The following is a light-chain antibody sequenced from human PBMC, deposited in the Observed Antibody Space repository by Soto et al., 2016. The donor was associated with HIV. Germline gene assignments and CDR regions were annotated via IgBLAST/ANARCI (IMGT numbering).Light chain of an antibody. CDR1: QTIRKY. J-gene: IGKJ4*01. V-gene: IGKV1-39*01. Sequence: DIQMTQSPSSLSASVGDRVIITCRASQTIRKYLNWYQQKPGKAPVLLISTTSSLQSGVASRFSGSGSGAEFTLTISNLQPEDFATYYCQQSYTTPLTFGGGPRWRS. CDR3: QQSYTTPLT. CDR2: TTS.